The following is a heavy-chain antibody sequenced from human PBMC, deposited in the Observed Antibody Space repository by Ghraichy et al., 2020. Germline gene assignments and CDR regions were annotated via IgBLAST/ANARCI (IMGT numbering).Heavy chain of an antibody. CDR3: AKGFCSGGTCYSRPFGMDV. CDR1: GFTFSSYA. CDR2: ISGSGGST. V-gene: IGHV3-23*01. D-gene: IGHD2-15*01. J-gene: IGHJ6*02. Sequence: GESLNISCAATGFTFSSYAMSWVRQAPGKGLEWVSAISGSGGSTYYADSVKGRFTISRDNSRNTLYLQINSLRAEDTAVYYCAKGFCSGGTCYSRPFGMDVWGQGTTVTVSS.